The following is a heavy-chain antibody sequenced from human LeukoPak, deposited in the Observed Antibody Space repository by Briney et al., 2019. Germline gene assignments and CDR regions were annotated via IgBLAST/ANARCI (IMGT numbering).Heavy chain of an antibody. Sequence: PGGSLRLSCAASGFSVTSCSMNWVRQAPGKGLEWVSSISGSSSYIYYADSVKGRFTISRDNAKNSLYLQMNSLRAEDTAVYYCARDSTARNIGFYYYDSSGSFDYWGQGTLVTVSS. J-gene: IGHJ4*02. D-gene: IGHD3-22*01. CDR1: GFSVTSCS. CDR2: ISGSSSYI. CDR3: ARDSTARNIGFYYYDSSGSFDY. V-gene: IGHV3-21*01.